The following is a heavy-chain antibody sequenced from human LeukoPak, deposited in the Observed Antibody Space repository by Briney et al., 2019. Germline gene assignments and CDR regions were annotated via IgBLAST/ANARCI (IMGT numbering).Heavy chain of an antibody. D-gene: IGHD1-26*01. J-gene: IGHJ3*02. Sequence: PSETLSLTCTVSGGSISSSSYYWGWLRQAPGKGLEWIGSINYSGSTYYNPSLKSRVTISVDTSKNQFSLKLSSVTAADTAVYYWARHGSRGWELLRFYSRGAFDIWGQGTMVTVSS. V-gene: IGHV4-39*01. CDR1: GGSISSSSYY. CDR2: INYSGST. CDR3: ARHGSRGWELLRFYSRGAFDI.